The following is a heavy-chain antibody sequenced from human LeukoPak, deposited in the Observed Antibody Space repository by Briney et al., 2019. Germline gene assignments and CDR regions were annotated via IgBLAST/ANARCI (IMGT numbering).Heavy chain of an antibody. CDR3: ARVKGYSSGRLYYYYYYGMDV. V-gene: IGHV7-4-1*02. CDR1: GYTFTSYA. Sequence: ASVKVSCKASGYTFTSYAMNWVRQAPGQGLEWMGWINTNTGNPTYAQGFTGRFVFSLDTSVSTAHLQISSLKAEDTAVYYCARVKGYSSGRLYYYYYYGMDVWGQGTTVTVSS. D-gene: IGHD6-19*01. CDR2: INTNTGNP. J-gene: IGHJ6*02.